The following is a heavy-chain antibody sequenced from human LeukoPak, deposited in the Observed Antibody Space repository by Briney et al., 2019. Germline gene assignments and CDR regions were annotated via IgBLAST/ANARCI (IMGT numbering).Heavy chain of an antibody. D-gene: IGHD2-2*01. V-gene: IGHV3-23*01. CDR1: GLTLNNKL. J-gene: IGHJ3*01. Sequence: GGSLTLFSSPSGLTLNNKLIGCGRQAPGKRLEWVSAINGGSDATEYADSVKGRFTISRDNSKNTLYLQMNSLRPDDTAVYYCARCTASCYANGFDVWGQGTLLTVSS. CDR3: ARCTASCYANGFDV. CDR2: INGGSDAT.